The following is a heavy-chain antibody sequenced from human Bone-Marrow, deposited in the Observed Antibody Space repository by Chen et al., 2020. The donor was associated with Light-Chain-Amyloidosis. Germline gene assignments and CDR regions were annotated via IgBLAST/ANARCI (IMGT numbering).Heavy chain of an antibody. D-gene: IGHD4-17*01. J-gene: IGHJ6*02. V-gene: IGHV3-15*01. Sequence: EVQLVASGGGLVKPGGYLRLSCAASGFTFSNAWMSWVRQAPGKGLEWVGRIKSKTDGGTTDYAAPVKGRFTISRDDSKNTLYLPMNSLKTEDTAVYYCTTDGRNYDDYPPAYYYYGMDVWGQGTTVTVSS. CDR3: TTDGRNYDDYPPAYYYYGMDV. CDR2: IKSKTDGGTT. CDR1: GFTFSNAW.